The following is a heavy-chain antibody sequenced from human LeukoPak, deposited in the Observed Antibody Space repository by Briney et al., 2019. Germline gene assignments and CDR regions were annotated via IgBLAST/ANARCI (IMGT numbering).Heavy chain of an antibody. CDR2: IIPIFGTA. V-gene: IGHV1-69*13. CDR3: ARGPNFWSGYFDY. D-gene: IGHD3-3*01. J-gene: IGHJ4*02. CDR1: GGTFSSYA. Sequence: GASVKVSCKASGGTFSSYAISWVRQAPGQGLEWMGGIIPIFGTANYAQKFRGRVTITADESTSTAYMELSSLRSEDTAVYYCARGPNFWSGYFDYWGQGTLVTVSS.